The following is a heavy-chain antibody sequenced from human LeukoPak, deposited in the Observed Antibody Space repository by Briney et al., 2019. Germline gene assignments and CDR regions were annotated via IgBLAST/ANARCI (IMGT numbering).Heavy chain of an antibody. Sequence: ASGNVSCKPSGYTFTIYAISWVRQAPGQGIEWKGWIFAYNGNTNYTQKRQGRVTMTTDTSTSTAYMELRSLRSDDTAVYYCARAGTWSYDYVWGSYRYNFDYWGQGTLVTVSS. CDR1: GYTFTIYA. CDR2: IFAYNGNT. D-gene: IGHD3-16*02. CDR3: ARAGTWSYDYVWGSYRYNFDY. J-gene: IGHJ4*02. V-gene: IGHV1-18*01.